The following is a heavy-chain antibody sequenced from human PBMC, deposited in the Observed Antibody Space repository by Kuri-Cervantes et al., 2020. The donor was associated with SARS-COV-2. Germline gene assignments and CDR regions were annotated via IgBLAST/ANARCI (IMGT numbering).Heavy chain of an antibody. CDR2: SKYDGGSP. Sequence: GVSLKISCAASGFSLSGFWMHWVRQVPGKGPVWVARSKYDGGSPSYADSVRGRFTISRDNAKNMLYLQMNSLRVEDTAVYYCAKSDWFDPWGQGTLVTVSS. CDR3: AKSDWFDP. J-gene: IGHJ5*02. CDR1: GFSLSGFW. V-gene: IGHV3-74*01.